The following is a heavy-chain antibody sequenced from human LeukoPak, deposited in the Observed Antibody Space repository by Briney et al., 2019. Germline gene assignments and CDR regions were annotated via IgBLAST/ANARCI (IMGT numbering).Heavy chain of an antibody. CDR3: AREVGIVGAIDY. Sequence: GASVKVSCKASGYTFTVHHIHWARQAPGQGLEWMGWISAYNGNTNYAQKLQGRVTMTTDTSTSTAYMELRSLRSDDTAVYYCAREVGIVGAIDYWGQGTLVTVSS. D-gene: IGHD1-26*01. CDR2: ISAYNGNT. V-gene: IGHV1-18*04. J-gene: IGHJ4*02. CDR1: GYTFTVHH.